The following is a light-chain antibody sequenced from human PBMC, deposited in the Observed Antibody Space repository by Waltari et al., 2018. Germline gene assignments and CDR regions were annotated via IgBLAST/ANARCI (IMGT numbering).Light chain of an antibody. CDR3: QSYDTSLRAV. J-gene: IGLJ2*01. CDR2: GND. V-gene: IGLV1-40*01. CDR1: SSNFGAGYD. Sequence: QSVLTPPPSVSGAPGQRITIPCTGSSSNFGAGYDVLWYRQLPGTAPKLLIYGNDKRPSGVPDRFSGSKSGTSASLGITGLQAEDEADYYCQSYDTSLRAVFGGGTKVIVL.